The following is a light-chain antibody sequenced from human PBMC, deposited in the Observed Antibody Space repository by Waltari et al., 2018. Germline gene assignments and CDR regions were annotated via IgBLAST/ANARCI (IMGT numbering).Light chain of an antibody. Sequence: DIEMTQSPSYLSASVGDRVTITCRASQSVSSDLNWYQQKPGTAPKLLIYSVFSLQTGVPTRCSGGGSETHFTLTISNLQPEDFATYFCHQGYRTPFTFGQGTKVDIK. CDR2: SVF. CDR3: HQGYRTPFT. CDR1: QSVSSD. V-gene: IGKV1-39*01. J-gene: IGKJ2*01.